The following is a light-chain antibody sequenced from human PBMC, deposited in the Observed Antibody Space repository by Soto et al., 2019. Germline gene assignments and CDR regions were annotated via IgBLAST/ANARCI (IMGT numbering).Light chain of an antibody. CDR2: DAS. CDR3: QRYNNWPLT. V-gene: IGKV3-15*01. J-gene: IGKJ4*01. Sequence: EIVMTQSPATLSVSPGETATLSCRASQGVTIDLAWYQQKPGQAPRLLIYDASTRATGIPARFSGSGSGTEFTLTISSLQSEDFAVYYCQRYNNWPLTFGGGTKVESK. CDR1: QGVTID.